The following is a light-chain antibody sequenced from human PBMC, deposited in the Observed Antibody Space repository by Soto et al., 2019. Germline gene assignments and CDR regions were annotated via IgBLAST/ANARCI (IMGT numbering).Light chain of an antibody. CDR2: EVT. CDR3: SSFASSNTLV. V-gene: IGLV2-8*01. J-gene: IGLJ3*02. Sequence: QSALTQPPSASGSPGQSVTISCTGTSSDVGAYNYVSWYQQHAGKAPKLVIYEVTNRPSGVPDRFSGSKSANTASLTISGLQAEDEADYYCSSFASSNTLVFGGGTKVTVL. CDR1: SSDVGAYNY.